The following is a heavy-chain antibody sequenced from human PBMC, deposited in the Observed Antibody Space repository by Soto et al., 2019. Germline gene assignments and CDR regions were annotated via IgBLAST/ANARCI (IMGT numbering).Heavy chain of an antibody. V-gene: IGHV1-69*01. CDR3: TRVLGYTFEPGKTRSCAMDV. Sequence: QVQLVQSGAEVKKPGSSVTVSCKTSGGTFSKDAINWVRQAPGQGLEWMGLLIPVFGSPIYAQKFQGSIRITADESTSTALMDLSSLRSEDTAVYYCTRVLGYTFEPGKTRSCAMDVWGQGTTVSVSS. CDR2: LIPVFGSP. D-gene: IGHD5-18*01. J-gene: IGHJ6*02. CDR1: GGTFSKDA.